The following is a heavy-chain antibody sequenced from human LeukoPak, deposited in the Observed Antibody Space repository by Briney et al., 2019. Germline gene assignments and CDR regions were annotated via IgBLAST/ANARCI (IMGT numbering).Heavy chain of an antibody. V-gene: IGHV4-61*08. CDR1: GGSVDTIDYY. Sequence: KPSETLSLTCTVSGGSVDTIDYYWSWIRQPPGKGLEWIGYMYHTGSSIYSPSLKSRLTISVDTSKNQFTLNLSSMTAADTAVYYCAGDQGGSAHRHAFDIRGQGTLVTVSS. CDR2: MYHTGSS. J-gene: IGHJ3*02. CDR3: AGDQGGSAHRHAFDI. D-gene: IGHD1-26*01.